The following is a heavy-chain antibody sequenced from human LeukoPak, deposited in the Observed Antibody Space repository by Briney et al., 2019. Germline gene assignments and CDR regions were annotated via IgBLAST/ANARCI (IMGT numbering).Heavy chain of an antibody. J-gene: IGHJ4*02. D-gene: IGHD3-3*01. Sequence: PGRSLRLSCAASGFTFSSYGMHWVRQAPDKGLEWVAVISYDGSNKYYADSVKGRFTISRDNSKNTLYLQMNSLRAEDTAVYYCAKSTFDDFWSGALDYWGQGTLVTVSS. CDR3: AKSTFDDFWSGALDY. V-gene: IGHV3-30*18. CDR1: GFTFSSYG. CDR2: ISYDGSNK.